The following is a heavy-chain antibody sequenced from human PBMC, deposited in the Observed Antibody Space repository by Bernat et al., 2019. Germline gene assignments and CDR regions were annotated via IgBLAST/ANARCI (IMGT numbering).Heavy chain of an antibody. CDR2: MHYGGST. Sequence: QVQLQESGPGLVKPSETLSPTCTVSGGSLSSYYWSWIRQSPGKGLEWIAYMHYGGSTDYNPSLKSRVTVSVDRSKNQLSLKLSPVIGADTAVYYCASVPLVCSDGTCYYYVDVWGKGTTVTVSS. CDR3: ASVPLVCSDGTCYYYVDV. D-gene: IGHD2-15*01. CDR1: GGSLSSYY. V-gene: IGHV4-59*01. J-gene: IGHJ6*03.